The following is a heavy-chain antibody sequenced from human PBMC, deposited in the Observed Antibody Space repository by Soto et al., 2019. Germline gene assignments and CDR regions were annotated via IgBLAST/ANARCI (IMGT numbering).Heavy chain of an antibody. J-gene: IGHJ6*03. D-gene: IGHD3-9*01. CDR3: ARSLKKRPYYDILTGYYYYMDV. CDR2: IYYSGST. Sequence: SETLSLTCTVSGGSISSYYWSWIRQPPGKGLEWIGYIYYSGSTNYNPSLKSRVTISVDTSKNQFSLKLSSVTAADTAVYYCARSLKKRPYYDILTGYYYYMDVWGKGTTVTAP. CDR1: GGSISSYY. V-gene: IGHV4-59*01.